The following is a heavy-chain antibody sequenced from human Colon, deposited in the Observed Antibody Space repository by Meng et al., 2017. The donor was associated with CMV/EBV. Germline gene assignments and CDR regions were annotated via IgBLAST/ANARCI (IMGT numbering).Heavy chain of an antibody. Sequence: GGSLRLSCAASGFTFSNYTMNWVRQAPGKGLEWVSSISSYGTYIHYSASVKGRFTISRDDAKNSLYLQMNSLRAEDTAVYYCARDQLALYYYYGMDVWGQGTTVTVSS. CDR1: GFTFSNYT. J-gene: IGHJ6*02. CDR3: ARDQLALYYYYGMDV. V-gene: IGHV3-21*01. CDR2: ISSYGTYI. D-gene: IGHD6-13*01.